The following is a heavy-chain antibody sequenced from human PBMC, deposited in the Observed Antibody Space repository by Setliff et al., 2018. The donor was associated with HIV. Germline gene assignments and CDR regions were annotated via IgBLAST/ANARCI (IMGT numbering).Heavy chain of an antibody. D-gene: IGHD3-22*01. J-gene: IGHJ4*02. V-gene: IGHV4-39*07. CDR3: ARNLDTSANYFTPFFDY. Sequence: SETLSLTCTVSGDSITSSDSCWGWIRQLPGKGLEWIGSVYYSGSTYYNPSLKSRVIISLDTSKKQVSLKVTSVTAADTALYYCARNLDTSANYFTPFFDYWGQATLVTVSS. CDR2: VYYSGST. CDR1: GDSITSSDSC.